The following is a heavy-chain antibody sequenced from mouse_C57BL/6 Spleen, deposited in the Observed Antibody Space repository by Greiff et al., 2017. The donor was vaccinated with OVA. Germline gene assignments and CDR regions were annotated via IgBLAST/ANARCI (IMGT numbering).Heavy chain of an antibody. CDR3: ARSYYGSSYWYFDV. D-gene: IGHD1-1*01. J-gene: IGHJ1*03. Sequence: DVKLQESGPGLVKPSQSLSLTCSVTGYSITSGYYWNWIRQFPGNKLEWMGYISYDGSNNYNPSLKNRISITRDTSKNQFFLKLNSVTTEDTATYDCARSYYGSSYWYFDVWGTGTTVTVSS. V-gene: IGHV3-6*01. CDR1: GYSITSGYY. CDR2: ISYDGSN.